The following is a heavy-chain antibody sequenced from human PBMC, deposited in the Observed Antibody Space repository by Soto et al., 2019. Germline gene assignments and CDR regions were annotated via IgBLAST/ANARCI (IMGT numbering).Heavy chain of an antibody. Sequence: GASVKVSCKASGYTFTSYAMHWVRQAPGQRLEWMGWINAGNGNTKYSQKFQGRVTITRDTSASTAYMELSSLRSEDTAVYYCATLAQYHSSNSLRGWFDPWGQGTLVTVSS. CDR1: GYTFTSYA. CDR2: INAGNGNT. D-gene: IGHD2-2*01. V-gene: IGHV1-3*01. J-gene: IGHJ5*02. CDR3: ATLAQYHSSNSLRGWFDP.